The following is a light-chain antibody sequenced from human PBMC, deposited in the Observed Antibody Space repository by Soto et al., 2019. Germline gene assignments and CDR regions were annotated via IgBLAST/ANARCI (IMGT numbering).Light chain of an antibody. CDR2: RNN. J-gene: IGLJ1*01. CDR3: AAWDDSLSGFYV. Sequence: QSVLTQPPSASGTPGQRVTISCSGSSSNIGSNYVYWYQQLPGTAPKLLIYRNNQRPSGVPDRFSGSKSGPSASLAISGLRSEDEADYYCAAWDDSLSGFYVFGTGTQLTVL. CDR1: SSNIGSNY. V-gene: IGLV1-47*01.